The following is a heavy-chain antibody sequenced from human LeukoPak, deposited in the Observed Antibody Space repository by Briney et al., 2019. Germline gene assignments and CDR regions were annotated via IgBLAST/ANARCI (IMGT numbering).Heavy chain of an antibody. CDR3: ARGPPDFWSGYYDY. CDR1: GGSISRYY. V-gene: IGHV4-59*01. CDR2: IYYSGST. D-gene: IGHD3-3*01. J-gene: IGHJ4*02. Sequence: PSETLSLTCTVSGGSISRYYWSWIRQPPGKGLEWIGYIYYSGSTNYNPSLKSRVTISVDTSKNQFSLKLSSVTAADTAVYYCARGPPDFWSGYYDYWGQGTLVTVSS.